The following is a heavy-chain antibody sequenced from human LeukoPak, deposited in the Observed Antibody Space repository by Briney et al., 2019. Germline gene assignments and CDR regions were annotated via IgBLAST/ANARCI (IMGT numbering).Heavy chain of an antibody. Sequence: SETLSLTCTVSGGSINSYYWSWIRQPPGKGLECIGYIHYTGSTNYNPSLKSRVTISVDTSKSQFSLKLSSVTAAYTAIYYCARGGYYGSGNDFRFDPWGQGTLVTVSS. D-gene: IGHD3-10*01. CDR3: ARGGYYGSGNDFRFDP. J-gene: IGHJ5*02. CDR2: IHYTGST. V-gene: IGHV4-59*01. CDR1: GGSINSYY.